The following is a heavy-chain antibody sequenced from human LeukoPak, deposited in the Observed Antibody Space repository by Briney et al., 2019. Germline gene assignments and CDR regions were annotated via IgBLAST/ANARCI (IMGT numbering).Heavy chain of an antibody. Sequence: LQTLSLTRAVYGVAFSGYSSSWIRDPPGKGLEWGGEINHRGSTNYNPSLTSRVTISVDTSTNQFSLKPSAVTAADTRVCFCVRGNPDYFDYWGQVTLVTVSS. CDR3: VRGNPDYFDY. V-gene: IGHV4-34*01. CDR2: INHRGST. CDR1: GVAFSGYS. J-gene: IGHJ4*02.